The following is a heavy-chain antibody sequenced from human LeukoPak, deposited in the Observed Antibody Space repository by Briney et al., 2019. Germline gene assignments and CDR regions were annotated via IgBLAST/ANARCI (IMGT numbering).Heavy chain of an antibody. V-gene: IGHV3-20*04. CDR3: ARDIDYDSSGYYVGGADYFDY. CDR1: GFTFVDYG. J-gene: IGHJ4*02. CDR2: INWNGGST. D-gene: IGHD3-22*01. Sequence: TGGSLRLSCAASGFTFVDYGMSWVRQAPGKGLEWVSGINWNGGSTGYADSVKGRFTISRDNAKNSLYLQMNSLRAEDTALYYCARDIDYDSSGYYVGGADYFDYWGQGTLVTVSS.